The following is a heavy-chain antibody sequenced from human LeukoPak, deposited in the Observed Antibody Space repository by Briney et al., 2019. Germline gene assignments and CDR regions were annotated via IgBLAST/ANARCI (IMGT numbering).Heavy chain of an antibody. D-gene: IGHD1-26*01. CDR1: EFTFSSYS. V-gene: IGHV3-21*01. CDR2: ISNSGNSI. J-gene: IGHJ6*03. Sequence: VESGGGLVKPGGSLRLSCEGSEFTFSSYSMNWVRQAPGKGLEWVASISNSGNSIYYADSAKGRFTISRDNAKNSLFLQMNSLRVEDTAVYYCTRAPHPVGRVQKVYCYYMDVWGKGTTVTVSS. CDR3: TRAPHPVGRVQKVYCYYMDV.